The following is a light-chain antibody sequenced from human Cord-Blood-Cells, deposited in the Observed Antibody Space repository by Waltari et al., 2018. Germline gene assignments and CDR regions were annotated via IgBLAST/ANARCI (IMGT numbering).Light chain of an antibody. V-gene: IGLV3-21*04. CDR2: YAS. J-gene: IGLJ3*02. Sequence: SYVLTQPPSVSVAPGKTDRITCGGNNIGSKSVHWDQRKPGQAPVLVIYYASDRPSGIAERFSGSNSGNTATLTSSRVEAGDEADYYCQVWDSSSDHRVFGGGTKLTV. CDR1: NIGSKS. CDR3: QVWDSSSDHRV.